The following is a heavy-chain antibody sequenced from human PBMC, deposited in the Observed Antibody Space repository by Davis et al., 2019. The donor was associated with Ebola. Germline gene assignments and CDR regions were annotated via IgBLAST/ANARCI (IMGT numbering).Heavy chain of an antibody. V-gene: IGHV4-30-2*03. J-gene: IGHJ4*02. Sequence: SQTLSPTCTLSAASVNAGAFYWTLLRQSPGKGLERIGICQHSSISYYFPSLNGRLTMSADTYTNRFSLTLSSVTAADTAVYYCARFDSGHYAEKYFDCWGQGILIIVSS. CDR2: CQHSSIS. CDR3: ARFDSGHYAEKYFDC. D-gene: IGHD4-17*01. CDR1: AASVNAGAFY.